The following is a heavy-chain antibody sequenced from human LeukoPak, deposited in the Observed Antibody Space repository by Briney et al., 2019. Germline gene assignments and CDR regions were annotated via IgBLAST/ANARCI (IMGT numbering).Heavy chain of an antibody. Sequence: GGSLRLSCAASGFTFSSYSMSWVRQAPGKGLGWVSSISSSSSYIYYADSVKGRFTISRDNANPSLYLPLNSLSAEDPAVYYCARGSYGFAYWGHGTLVTVSS. V-gene: IGHV3-21*01. D-gene: IGHD5-18*01. CDR3: ARGSYGFAY. CDR2: ISSSSSYI. CDR1: GFTFSSYS. J-gene: IGHJ4*01.